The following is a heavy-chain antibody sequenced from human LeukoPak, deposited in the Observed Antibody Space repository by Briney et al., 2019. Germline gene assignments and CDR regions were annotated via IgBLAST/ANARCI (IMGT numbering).Heavy chain of an antibody. CDR3: ARDMAYYDSSGYYPFDY. CDR2: ISAYNGNT. V-gene: IGHV1-18*01. CDR1: GYTFTSYG. Sequence: ASVKVSCKASGYTFTSYGISWVRQAPGQGLEWMGWISAYNGNTNCAQKFQGRVTMTTDTSTSTAYMELRSLRSDDTAVYYCARDMAYYDSSGYYPFDYWGQGTLVTVSS. D-gene: IGHD3-22*01. J-gene: IGHJ4*02.